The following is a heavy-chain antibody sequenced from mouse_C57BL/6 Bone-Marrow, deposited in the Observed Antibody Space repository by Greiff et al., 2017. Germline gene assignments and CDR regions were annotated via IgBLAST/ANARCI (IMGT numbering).Heavy chain of an antibody. Sequence: VKLQQSGAELVQPGASVKISCKASGYTFTDYYINWVKQRPGQGLEWIGKIGPGSGSTYYNEKFKGKATLTADKSSSTAYMQLSSLKSEDSAVYVCERIQLGRYFDYWGQGTTLTVSS. J-gene: IGHJ2*01. V-gene: IGHV1-77*01. CDR2: IGPGSGST. CDR3: ERIQLGRYFDY. D-gene: IGHD4-1*02. CDR1: GYTFTDYY.